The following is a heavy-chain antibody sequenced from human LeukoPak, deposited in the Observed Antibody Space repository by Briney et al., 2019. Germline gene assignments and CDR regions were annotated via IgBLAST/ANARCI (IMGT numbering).Heavy chain of an antibody. J-gene: IGHJ4*02. CDR1: NYTFTNYG. Sequence: WASVKVSCKASNYTFTNYGISWVRQAPGQGLEWMGGIIPIFGTANYAQKFQGRVTITADKSTSTAYMELSSLRSEDTAVYYCATVIQLWLPALVYWGQGTLVTVSS. CDR2: IIPIFGTA. CDR3: ATVIQLWLPALVY. D-gene: IGHD5-18*01. V-gene: IGHV1-69*06.